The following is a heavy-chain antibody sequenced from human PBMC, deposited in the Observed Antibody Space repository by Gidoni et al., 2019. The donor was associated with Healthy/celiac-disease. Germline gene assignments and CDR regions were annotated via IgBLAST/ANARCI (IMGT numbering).Heavy chain of an antibody. J-gene: IGHJ4*02. CDR2: ISYDGSNK. CDR1: GLTFSSDG. D-gene: IGHD3-3*01. CDR3: AKDDFWSGYYTGLWDY. Sequence: QVQLVESGGGVVQPGRSLRLSCAASGLTFSSDGMHWVRQAPGKGLEWVAVISYDGSNKYYADSVKGRFTISRDNSKNTLYLQMNSLRAEDTAVYYCAKDDFWSGYYTGLWDYWGQGTLVTVSS. V-gene: IGHV3-30*18.